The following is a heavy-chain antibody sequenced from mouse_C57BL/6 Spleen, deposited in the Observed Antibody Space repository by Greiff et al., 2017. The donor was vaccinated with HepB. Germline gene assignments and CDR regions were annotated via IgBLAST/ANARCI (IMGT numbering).Heavy chain of an antibody. D-gene: IGHD1-1*01. CDR1: GYAFSSSW. J-gene: IGHJ1*03. CDR3: ARDYYGSSDDPYWYFDV. V-gene: IGHV1-82*01. CDR2: IYPGDGDT. Sequence: QVQLQQSGPELVKPGASVKISCKASGYAFSSSWMNWVKQRPGKGLEWIGRIYPGDGDTNYNGKFKGKATLTADKSSSTAYRQLSSLTSEDSAVYFCARDYYGSSDDPYWYFDVWGTGTTVTVSS.